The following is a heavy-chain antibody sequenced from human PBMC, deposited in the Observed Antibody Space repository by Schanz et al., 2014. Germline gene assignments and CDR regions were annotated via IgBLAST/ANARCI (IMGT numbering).Heavy chain of an antibody. Sequence: EVQLVESGGGLIQPGGSLRLSCAASGFTFRSYSMNWVRQAPGKGLEWISYISSTSRATYYADSVKGRFTISRDNAKNSLFLQMNSLRAEDTAVYYCARDSGSHYLVDYWGQGTLVTVSS. D-gene: IGHD1-26*01. CDR3: ARDSGSHYLVDY. J-gene: IGHJ4*02. CDR2: ISSTSRAT. CDR1: GFTFRSYS. V-gene: IGHV3-48*01.